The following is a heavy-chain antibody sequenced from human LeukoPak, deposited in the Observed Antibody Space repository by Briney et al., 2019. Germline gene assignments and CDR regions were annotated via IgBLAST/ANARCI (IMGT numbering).Heavy chain of an antibody. V-gene: IGHV3-23*01. Sequence: GGSLRLSCAASGFTFSSYAMNWVRQAPGKGLEWVSVISVSGSSTSYADSVKGRFTISRDNSKNTLYLQMNSLRAEDTALYYCAKDGEYCTSTSCYPDYFDYWGQGTLVTVPS. CDR2: ISVSGSST. J-gene: IGHJ4*02. D-gene: IGHD2-2*01. CDR3: AKDGEYCTSTSCYPDYFDY. CDR1: GFTFSSYA.